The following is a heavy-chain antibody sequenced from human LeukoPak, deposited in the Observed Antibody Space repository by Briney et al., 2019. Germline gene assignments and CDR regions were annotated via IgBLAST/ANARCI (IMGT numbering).Heavy chain of an antibody. Sequence: GGSLRLSCAASGFTFSSYGMHWVRQAPGKGLEWVAYIQYDGSNKYYADSVKGRFTISRDNSKNTLYLQMSSLRAEDTTIYYCAKISTVATFFDFWGQGTLVTVSS. CDR2: IQYDGSNK. V-gene: IGHV3-30*02. J-gene: IGHJ4*02. D-gene: IGHD5-12*01. CDR3: AKISTVATFFDF. CDR1: GFTFSSYG.